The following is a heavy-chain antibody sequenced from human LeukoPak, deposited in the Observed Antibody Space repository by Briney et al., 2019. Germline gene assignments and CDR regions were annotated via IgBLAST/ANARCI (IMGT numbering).Heavy chain of an antibody. CDR2: INHSGST. D-gene: IGHD2/OR15-2a*01. Sequence: SETLSLTCAVYGGSFSGYYWSWIRQPPGKGLEWIGEINHSGSTNYNPSLKSRVTISVDTSKNQFSLKLSSVTAADTAVYYCARGADSMGDYWGQGALVIVSS. CDR1: GGSFSGYY. CDR3: ARGADSMGDY. J-gene: IGHJ4*02. V-gene: IGHV4-34*01.